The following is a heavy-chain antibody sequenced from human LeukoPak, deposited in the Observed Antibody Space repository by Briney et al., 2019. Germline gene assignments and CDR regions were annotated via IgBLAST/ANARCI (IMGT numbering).Heavy chain of an antibody. V-gene: IGHV3-30*18. Sequence: GGSLRLSCAASGFTFSSYGMHWVRQAPGKGLEWVAVISYDGSNKYYADSVKGRFTISRDNSKNTLYLQMNSLRAEDTAVYYCVKVEYSGAVAGTLDYWGQGTLVTVSS. D-gene: IGHD6-19*01. CDR1: GFTFSSYG. CDR2: ISYDGSNK. J-gene: IGHJ4*02. CDR3: VKVEYSGAVAGTLDY.